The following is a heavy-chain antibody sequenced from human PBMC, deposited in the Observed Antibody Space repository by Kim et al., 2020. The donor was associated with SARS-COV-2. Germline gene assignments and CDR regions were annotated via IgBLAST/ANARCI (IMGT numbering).Heavy chain of an antibody. D-gene: IGHD1-26*01. J-gene: IGHJ4*02. Sequence: AQNTQGKVTMTKDTSTRTAYMELRSLRSDDTAVYYCARDPTGDSGSPVDYWGQGTLVTVSS. V-gene: IGHV1-18*01. CDR3: ARDPTGDSGSPVDY.